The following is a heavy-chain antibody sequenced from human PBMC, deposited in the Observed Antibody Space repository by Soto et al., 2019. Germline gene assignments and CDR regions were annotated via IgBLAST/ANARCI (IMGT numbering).Heavy chain of an antibody. V-gene: IGHV3-13*01. CDR3: ARFNTRETYYYDSSDRTRNAFDI. CDR1: GFTFSSYD. CDR2: IGTAGDT. D-gene: IGHD3-22*01. Sequence: PGGSLRLSCAASGFTFSSYDMHWVRQATGKGLEWVSAIGTAGDTYYPGSVKGRFTISRENAKNSLYLQMNSLRAEDTAVYYCARFNTRETYYYDSSDRTRNAFDIWGQGTMVTVSS. J-gene: IGHJ3*02.